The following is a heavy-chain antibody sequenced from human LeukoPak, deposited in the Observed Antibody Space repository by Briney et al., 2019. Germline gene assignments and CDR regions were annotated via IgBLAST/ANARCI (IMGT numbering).Heavy chain of an antibody. CDR2: IYSGGST. D-gene: IGHD1-26*01. V-gene: IGHV3-53*01. CDR3: ARGVGPPSLLFDY. Sequence: GGSLRLSCPASGFTVSSNYMSWVRQAPGKGLEGASVIYSGGSTYYADSVKGRFTISRDNSKNTLYLQMNSLRAEDTAVYYCARGVGPPSLLFDYWGQGTLVTVSS. J-gene: IGHJ4*02. CDR1: GFTVSSNY.